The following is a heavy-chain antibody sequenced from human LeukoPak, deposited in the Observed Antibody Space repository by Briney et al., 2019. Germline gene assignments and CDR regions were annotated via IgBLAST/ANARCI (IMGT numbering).Heavy chain of an antibody. CDR2: IYTSGST. CDR3: ARDRIAAAALGAFDI. Sequence: SETLSLTCTVSGGSISSYYWSWIRQPAGKGLEWIGRIYTSGSTNYNPSLKSRVTMSVDTSKNQFSPKLSSVTAADTAVYYCARDRIAAAALGAFDIWGQGTMVTVSS. V-gene: IGHV4-4*07. D-gene: IGHD6-13*01. CDR1: GGSISSYY. J-gene: IGHJ3*02.